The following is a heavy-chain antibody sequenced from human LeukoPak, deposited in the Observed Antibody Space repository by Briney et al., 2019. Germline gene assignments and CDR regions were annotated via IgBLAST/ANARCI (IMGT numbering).Heavy chain of an antibody. J-gene: IGHJ4*02. Sequence: SVKVSCKASGGTFSSYAISWVRQAPGQGLEWMGGIIPIFGTANYAQKFQGRVTITTDESTSTAYMELSSLRPEDTAVYYCARAMRVMVYAPFDYWGQGTLVTVSS. D-gene: IGHD2-8*01. CDR2: IIPIFGTA. CDR1: GGTFSSYA. CDR3: ARAMRVMVYAPFDY. V-gene: IGHV1-69*05.